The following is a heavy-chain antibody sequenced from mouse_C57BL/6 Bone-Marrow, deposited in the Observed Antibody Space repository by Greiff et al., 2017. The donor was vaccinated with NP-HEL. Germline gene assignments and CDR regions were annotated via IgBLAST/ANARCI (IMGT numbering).Heavy chain of an antibody. D-gene: IGHD1-1*01. CDR2: IHPNSGST. Sequence: QVQLQQPGAELVKPGASVKLSCKASGYTFTSYWMHWVKQRPGQGLEWIGMIHPNSGSTNYNEKFKSKATLTVDKSSSTAYMQLDRQISEDSAVYYVLLRHYSYINVWCTGTTVTLSS. CDR3: LLRHYSYINV. J-gene: IGHJ1*03. CDR1: GYTFTSYW. V-gene: IGHV1-64*01.